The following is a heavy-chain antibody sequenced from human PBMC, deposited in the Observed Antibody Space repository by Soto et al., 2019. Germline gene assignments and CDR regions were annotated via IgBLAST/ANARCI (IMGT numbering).Heavy chain of an antibody. Sequence: QVLLQESGPGLVKPSGTLSRTCAVSGDSVSSSFWWTWVRQPPGKGREWIGEIYHTETTNYAPSLKSRVTISLDKSMNQFSLRFNSVTPADTAVYYCARYDFGTFDNWGQGIRVTVSS. CDR1: GDSVSSSFW. CDR3: ARYDFGTFDN. D-gene: IGHD4-17*01. V-gene: IGHV4-4*02. CDR2: IYHTETT. J-gene: IGHJ4*02.